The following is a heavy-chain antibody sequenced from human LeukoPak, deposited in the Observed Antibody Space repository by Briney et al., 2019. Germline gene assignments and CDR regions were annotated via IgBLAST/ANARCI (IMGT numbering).Heavy chain of an antibody. J-gene: IGHJ4*02. CDR3: AKDERRITIFGVTSNY. CDR1: AFTFSSYA. V-gene: IGHV3-23*01. D-gene: IGHD3-3*01. Sequence: GGSLRLSCRTSAFTFSSYAMSRVRQAPGKGLEWVSSISGSGGSTYYAESVKGRFTISRDNSKNTLYLQMNSLRAEDTAVYYCAKDERRITIFGVTSNYWGQGTLVTVSA. CDR2: ISGSGGST.